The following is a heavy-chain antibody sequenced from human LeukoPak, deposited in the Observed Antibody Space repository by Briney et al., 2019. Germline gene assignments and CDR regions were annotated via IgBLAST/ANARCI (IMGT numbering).Heavy chain of an antibody. Sequence: GGSLRLSCIASGFTFSSHALHWVRQAPGKGLEWVAVISYDGNTRFYADSVMGRFTISRDNSKNTVDLQMNTLRSEDTATYYCARWTEQWLEGGLDYWGQGTLVVVST. CDR1: GFTFSSHA. D-gene: IGHD6-19*01. CDR2: ISYDGNTR. CDR3: ARWTEQWLEGGLDY. V-gene: IGHV3-30*04. J-gene: IGHJ4*02.